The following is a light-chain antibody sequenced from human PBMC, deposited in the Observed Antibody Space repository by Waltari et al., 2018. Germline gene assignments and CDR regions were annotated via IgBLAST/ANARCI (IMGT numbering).Light chain of an antibody. J-gene: IGKJ1*01. CDR3: QQYYSTPQT. Sequence: DIVMTQSPDSLAVSLVERATINCKSSQSVFYSPNNKNYLSWFQQKPGQPPKLLIYWASTRESGVPDRFSGSGSGTDFTLTISSLQAEDVAVYYCQQYYSTPQTFGQGTKVEIK. V-gene: IGKV4-1*01. CDR1: QSVFYSPNNKNY. CDR2: WAS.